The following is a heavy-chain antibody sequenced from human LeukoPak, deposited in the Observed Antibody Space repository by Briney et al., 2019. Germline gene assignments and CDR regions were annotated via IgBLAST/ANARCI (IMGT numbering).Heavy chain of an antibody. CDR1: GFTFSSYG. CDR3: AKDRERWLVPGLDY. Sequence: PGGSLRLSCAASGFTFSSYGMHWVRQAPGKGLEWVAVIWYDGSNKYYADSVKGRFTISRDNSKNTLYLQMNSLRAEDTAVYYCAKDRERWLVPGLDYWGQGTLVTVSS. CDR2: IWYDGSNK. V-gene: IGHV3-33*06. J-gene: IGHJ4*02. D-gene: IGHD6-19*01.